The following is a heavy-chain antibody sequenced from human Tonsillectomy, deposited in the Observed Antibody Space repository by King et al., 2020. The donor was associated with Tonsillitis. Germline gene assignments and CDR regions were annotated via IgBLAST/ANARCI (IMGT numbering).Heavy chain of an antibody. CDR2: IYHTGST. CDR1: GGSISSSSYY. CDR3: ARQNYDSSGYPVVGDY. Sequence: QLQESGPGLVKPSETLSLTCTVSGGSISSSSYYWGWIRQPPGKGLEWIGTIYHTGSTYYNPSLKSRVTISVDTSKNQFSLKLTSVTAEDTAVYYCARQNYDSSGYPVVGDYWGQGTLVTVSS. D-gene: IGHD3-22*01. V-gene: IGHV4-39*01. J-gene: IGHJ4*02.